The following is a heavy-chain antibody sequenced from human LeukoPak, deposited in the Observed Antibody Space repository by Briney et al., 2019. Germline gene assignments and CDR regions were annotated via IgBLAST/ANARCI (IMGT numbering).Heavy chain of an antibody. CDR2: IYSGGST. V-gene: IGHV3-66*02. CDR1: GFTVSSNY. Sequence: PGGSLRLSCAASGFTVSSNYMSWVRQAPGKGLEWVSVIYSGGSTYYADSVKGRFTISRDNSKNTLYLQMNSLRAEDTAVYYCARSSNIAARYFDYWGQGTLVTVSS. CDR3: ARSSNIAARYFDY. J-gene: IGHJ4*02. D-gene: IGHD6-6*01.